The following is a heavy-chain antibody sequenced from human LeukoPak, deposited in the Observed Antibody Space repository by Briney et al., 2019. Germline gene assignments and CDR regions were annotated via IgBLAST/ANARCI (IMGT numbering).Heavy chain of an antibody. CDR3: AKDLKRGNWGLVY. Sequence: QTGGSLRLSCAASGFTFSSHDMHWVRQAPGKGREWVTVISYDGSNKYYADSVKGRFTISRDNSKNTLYLQMNSLRAEDTAVYYCAKDLKRGNWGLVYWGQGTLVTVSS. CDR2: ISYDGSNK. D-gene: IGHD7-27*01. J-gene: IGHJ4*02. CDR1: GFTFSSHD. V-gene: IGHV3-30*18.